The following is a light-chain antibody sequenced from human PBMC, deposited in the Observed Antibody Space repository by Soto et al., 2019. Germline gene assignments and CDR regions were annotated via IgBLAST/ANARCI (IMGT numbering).Light chain of an antibody. CDR3: LQDYNFPLT. V-gene: IGKV1-6*01. J-gene: IGKJ4*01. CDR1: QDIGND. CDR2: AAS. Sequence: AIQMTQSPSSLSASVGDRVTITCRASQDIGNDLAWYQQRPGKAPELLIYAASSLQSGVPSRFSGSGSGTDFTLTISSLQPGDFATYYCLQDYNFPLTFGGGTKVEIK.